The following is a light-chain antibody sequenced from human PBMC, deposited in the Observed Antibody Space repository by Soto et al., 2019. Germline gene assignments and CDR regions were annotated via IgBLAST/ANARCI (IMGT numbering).Light chain of an antibody. CDR2: KAS. CDR3: QHYNSYSEA. Sequence: DIQMTQSPSTLSGSVGDRVTFTCRASQTISIWLAWYQQKPGKAPKLLIYKASTLKSGVPSRFSGSGSGTEFTLTISSLQPDDFATYYCQHYNSYSEAFGQGTKVELK. J-gene: IGKJ1*01. V-gene: IGKV1-5*03. CDR1: QTISIW.